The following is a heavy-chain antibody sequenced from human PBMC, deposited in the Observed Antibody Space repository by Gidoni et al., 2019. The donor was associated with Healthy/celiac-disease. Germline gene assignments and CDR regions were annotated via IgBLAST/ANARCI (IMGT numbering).Heavy chain of an antibody. J-gene: IGHJ4*02. Sequence: EVQLVESGGGLVKPGRSLRLSCTASGFTSGDYAMSWFRQAPGKGLEWVGFIRSKAYGGTTEYAASVKGRFTISRDDSKSIAYLQMNSLKTEDTAVYYCTRDPGKCGGDCYSDYWGQGTLVTVSS. V-gene: IGHV3-49*05. CDR2: IRSKAYGGTT. CDR1: GFTSGDYA. CDR3: TRDPGKCGGDCYSDY. D-gene: IGHD2-21*01.